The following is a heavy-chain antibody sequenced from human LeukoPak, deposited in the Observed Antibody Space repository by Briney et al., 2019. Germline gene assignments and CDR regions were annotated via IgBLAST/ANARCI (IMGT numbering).Heavy chain of an antibody. D-gene: IGHD3-9*01. V-gene: IGHV3-23*01. CDR2: IGASGGST. CDR3: AKAEGYDILTGLDY. J-gene: IGHJ4*02. Sequence: GGSLRLSCATSGFTFSSYAMSWVRQAPGKGLEWVPGIGASGGSTYYADSVKGRFTISRDNSKNTLYLQMNSLRTEDTAVYYCAKAEGYDILTGLDYWGQGTLVTVSS. CDR1: GFTFSSYA.